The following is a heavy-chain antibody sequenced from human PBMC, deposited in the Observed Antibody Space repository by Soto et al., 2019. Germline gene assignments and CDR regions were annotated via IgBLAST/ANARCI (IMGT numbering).Heavy chain of an antibody. J-gene: IGHJ4*02. V-gene: IGHV3-64D*06. CDR1: GFTFSEYS. CDR2: ISSDGDIT. CDR3: VKVSTFYDILTGYYSTNFLDH. Sequence: GWSLRLSCSASGFTFSEYSMHWVRQAPGKGLQYVSTISSDGDITYYADSVKGRFTISRDNSKNTLYLQMNSLRPEDTAVYYCVKVSTFYDILTGYYSTNFLDHWGQATLVTVYS. D-gene: IGHD3-9*01.